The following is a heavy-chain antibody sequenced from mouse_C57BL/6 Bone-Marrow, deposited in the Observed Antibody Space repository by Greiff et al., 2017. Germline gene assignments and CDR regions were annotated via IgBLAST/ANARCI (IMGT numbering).Heavy chain of an antibody. CDR1: GYTFTSYW. J-gene: IGHJ4*01. V-gene: IGHV1-55*01. CDR2: IYPGSGST. CDR3: ARRPNYYAMDY. Sequence: VQLKQPGAELVKPGASVKMSCKASGYTFTSYWITWVKQRPGQGLEWIGDIYPGSGSTNYNEKFKSKATLTVDTSSSTAYMQLSSLTSEDSAVYYCARRPNYYAMDYWGQGTSVTVSS.